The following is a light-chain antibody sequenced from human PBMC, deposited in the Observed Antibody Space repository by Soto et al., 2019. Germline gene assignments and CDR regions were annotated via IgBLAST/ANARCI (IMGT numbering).Light chain of an antibody. J-gene: IGKJ5*01. CDR3: EQSYSTPPIS. V-gene: IGKV1-39*01. CDR2: AAS. CDR1: QSISSD. Sequence: DIQMTQPPSSLSSSVGDRVTITCRARQSISSDLNWYQQKPGKAPKLLIYAASSLQSGVPSRVSGRGSGTDFTLTISSLQAEDFSCECCEQSYSTPPISCGQGTRLEIK.